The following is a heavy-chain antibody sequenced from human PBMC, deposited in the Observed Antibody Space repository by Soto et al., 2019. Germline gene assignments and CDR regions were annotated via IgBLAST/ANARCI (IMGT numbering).Heavy chain of an antibody. CDR3: ARDRGYQLPILNWFDP. Sequence: PGGSLRLSCAASGFTFSSYSMNWVRQAPGKGLEGVSSISSSRSYIYYADSVKGRFTISRDNAKNSLYLQMNSLRAEDTAVYYCARDRGYQLPILNWFDPWGQGTLVTVSS. V-gene: IGHV3-21*01. CDR1: GFTFSSYS. D-gene: IGHD2-2*01. J-gene: IGHJ5*02. CDR2: ISSSRSYI.